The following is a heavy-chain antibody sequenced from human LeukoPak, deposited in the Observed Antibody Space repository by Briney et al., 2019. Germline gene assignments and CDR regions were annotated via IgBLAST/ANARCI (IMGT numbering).Heavy chain of an antibody. CDR1: GYTFTGYY. D-gene: IGHD3-22*01. CDR3: ARDLSPMIVVVTRAQFDAFDI. Sequence: ASVTVSCTASGYTFTGYYMHWVRQAPGQGLEWMGRINPNSGGTNYAQKFQGRVTMTRDMSISTAYMELSRLRSDDTAVYYCARDLSPMIVVVTRAQFDAFDIWGQGSMVTVSS. J-gene: IGHJ3*02. CDR2: INPNSGGT. V-gene: IGHV1-2*06.